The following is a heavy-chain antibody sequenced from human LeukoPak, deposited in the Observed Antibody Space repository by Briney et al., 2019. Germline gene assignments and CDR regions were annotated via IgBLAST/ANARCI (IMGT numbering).Heavy chain of an antibody. Sequence: GGSLRLSCAASGLSVSNKYMSRVRQAPGKGLEWVSFIYSDGRTYYTDSVKGRFTISRDISKNTLYLQMNSLRTEDTAMYYCASASGREAAGYLLGLFDYWGQGTLVTVSS. CDR3: ASASGREAAGYLLGLFDY. CDR2: IYSDGRT. D-gene: IGHD6-13*01. V-gene: IGHV3-53*01. CDR1: GLSVSNKY. J-gene: IGHJ4*02.